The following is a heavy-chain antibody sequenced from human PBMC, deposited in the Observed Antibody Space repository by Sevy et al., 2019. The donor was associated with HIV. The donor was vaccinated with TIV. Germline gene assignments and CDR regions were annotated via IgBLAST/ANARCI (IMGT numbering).Heavy chain of an antibody. CDR2: INPSSGGT. CDR1: GYTFTYYY. D-gene: IGHD2-15*01. CDR3: ARQVDNWFDP. J-gene: IGHJ5*02. V-gene: IGHV1-2*02. Sequence: ASVKVSCETSGYTFTYYYIHWVRQAPGQGLEWMGWINPSSGGTQYAQKFQGRVSVTSDTSRRTSYMELRRLRSDDTALYYCARQVDNWFDPWGQGTPLTVSS.